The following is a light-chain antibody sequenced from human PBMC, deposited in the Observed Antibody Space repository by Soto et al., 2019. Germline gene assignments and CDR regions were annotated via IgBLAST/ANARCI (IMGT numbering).Light chain of an antibody. CDR1: QSISRY. J-gene: IGKJ4*01. Sequence: EIVLTQSPATLSLSPGERATLSCRASQSISRYLAWYQQKPGQAPRLLIYDAANRATGIPARFSASGSGTDFTLTISSLEPEDFAVYYCQQRSNWLFGGGTKVEIK. CDR3: QQRSNWL. CDR2: DAA. V-gene: IGKV3-11*01.